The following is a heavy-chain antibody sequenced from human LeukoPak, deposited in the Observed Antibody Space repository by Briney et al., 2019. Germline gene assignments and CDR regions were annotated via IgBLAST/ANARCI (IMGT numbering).Heavy chain of an antibody. CDR3: ARNQRRLDY. J-gene: IGHJ4*02. V-gene: IGHV3-7*01. D-gene: IGHD1-14*01. Sequence: GGSLRLSCAASGFTLSSYWMSWVRQAPGKGLEWVDNIKQDGSEKYYVDSVKGRFTISRDDAKNSLYLQVNSLRAEDTAVYYCARNQRRLDYWGQGTLVTVSS. CDR2: IKQDGSEK. CDR1: GFTLSSYW.